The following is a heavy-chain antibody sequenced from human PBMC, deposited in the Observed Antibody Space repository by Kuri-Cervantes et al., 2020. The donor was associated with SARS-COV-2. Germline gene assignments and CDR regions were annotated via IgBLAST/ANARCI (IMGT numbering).Heavy chain of an antibody. J-gene: IGHJ6*03. V-gene: IGHV5-51*01. CDR2: IYPGDSDT. CDR1: GYSFTSYW. Sequence: KVSCKGSGYSFTSYWIGWVRQRPGKGLEWMGIIYPGDSDTRYSPSFQGQVTISADKSISTAYLQWSSLKASDTAMYYCARSPLNYYCMDVWGKATTVTVSS. CDR3: ARSPLNYYCMDV.